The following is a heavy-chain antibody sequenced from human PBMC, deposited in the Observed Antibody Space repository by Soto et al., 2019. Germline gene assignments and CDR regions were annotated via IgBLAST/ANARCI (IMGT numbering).Heavy chain of an antibody. CDR2: IFYDGRT. CDR3: AIEERSGYYVADS. CDR1: GYSISSGGYY. Sequence: QVQLQETGPGLVKPSQTLSLTCTVSGYSISSGGYYWSWIRQFPGRGLEWIGYIFYDGRTGYNPSLKSRLSISVDSSKNKFSLRLSSVTAADTAVYFCAIEERSGYYVADSWGQGTLVTVSS. V-gene: IGHV4-31*03. D-gene: IGHD3-3*01. J-gene: IGHJ4*02.